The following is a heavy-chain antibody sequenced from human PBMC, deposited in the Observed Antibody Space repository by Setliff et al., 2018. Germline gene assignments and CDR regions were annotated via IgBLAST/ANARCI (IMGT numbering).Heavy chain of an antibody. V-gene: IGHV4-59*01. Sequence: SETLSLTCTVSGDSISDASIMAWIRQPPGKGLEFIGYVYYSGTANYSPSLRSRLTISVDTSKNQFSLELRSVTAADTAVYYCARGGTFRYFDFWGQGAPVTVSS. J-gene: IGHJ4*02. D-gene: IGHD5-12*01. CDR2: VYYSGTA. CDR3: ARGGTFRYFDF. CDR1: GDSISDAS.